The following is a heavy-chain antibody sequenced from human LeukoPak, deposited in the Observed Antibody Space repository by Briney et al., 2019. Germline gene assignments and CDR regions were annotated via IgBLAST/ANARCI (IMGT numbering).Heavy chain of an antibody. D-gene: IGHD3-10*01. V-gene: IGHV1-2*02. J-gene: IGHJ6*03. Sequence: ASVKVSCKASGYTFTGYYMHWVRQAPGQGLEWMGWINPNSGGTNYAQKFQGRVTMTRDTSISTAYMELSRLRSDDTAVYYCARRQVLLWFGIYYYYMDVWGKGTTVTVSS. CDR3: ARRQVLLWFGIYYYYMDV. CDR2: INPNSGGT. CDR1: GYTFTGYY.